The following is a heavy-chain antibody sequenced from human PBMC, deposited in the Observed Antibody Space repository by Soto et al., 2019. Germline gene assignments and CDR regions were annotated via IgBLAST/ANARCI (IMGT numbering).Heavy chain of an antibody. Sequence: PSKTLSLTCTVSGGSISSYYWSWIRQPAGKGLEWIGRIYTSGSTNYNPSLKSRVTMSVDTSRNQFSLKLSSVTAADTAVYHCARDGDDYGDSNRFATWGQGSLVIVSA. D-gene: IGHD4-17*01. CDR3: ARDGDDYGDSNRFAT. J-gene: IGHJ5*02. CDR2: IYTSGST. V-gene: IGHV4-4*07. CDR1: GGSISSYY.